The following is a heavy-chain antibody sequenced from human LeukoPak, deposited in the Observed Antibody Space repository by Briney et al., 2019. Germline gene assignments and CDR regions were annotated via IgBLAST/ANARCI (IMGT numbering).Heavy chain of an antibody. V-gene: IGHV4-4*02. CDR1: GRSISSSTNW. Sequence: SETLSLTCAVSGRSISSSTNWWSWVRQPPGKGLEWIGEIYHSGGTNYNPSLKSRITISVDKSQNQFSLKVNSLTAADTAVYYCATNGYYCMDVWGKGTTVTVSS. J-gene: IGHJ6*03. CDR3: ATNGYYCMDV. CDR2: IYHSGGT. D-gene: IGHD2-8*01.